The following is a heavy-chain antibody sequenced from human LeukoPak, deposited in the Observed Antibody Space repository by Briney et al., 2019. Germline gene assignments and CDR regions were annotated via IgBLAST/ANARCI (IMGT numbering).Heavy chain of an antibody. D-gene: IGHD6-6*01. CDR3: ARDPGSEYSNWFAP. Sequence: ASVTVSCKASGYTFTSYGISWVRQAPGQGLEWMGWISAYNGNTNYAQKLHATVTMTTDTSTTTAYMELRSLRSDDTAVYYCARDPGSEYSNWFAPWGQGTLVTVSS. CDR1: GYTFTSYG. V-gene: IGHV1-18*01. CDR2: ISAYNGNT. J-gene: IGHJ5*02.